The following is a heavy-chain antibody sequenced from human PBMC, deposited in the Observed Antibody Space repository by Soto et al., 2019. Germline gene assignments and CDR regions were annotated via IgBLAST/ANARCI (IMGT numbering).Heavy chain of an antibody. CDR3: AKHPHPLRYFDWSPIDY. J-gene: IGHJ4*02. D-gene: IGHD3-9*01. CDR2: ISGSGGST. CDR1: GFTFSSYA. V-gene: IGHV3-23*01. Sequence: GGSLRLSCAASGFTFSSYAMSWVRQAPGKGLEWVSAISGSGGSTNYADSVKGRFTISRDNSKNTLYLQMNSLRAQDTAVYYCAKHPHPLRYFDWSPIDYWGQGTLVTVSS.